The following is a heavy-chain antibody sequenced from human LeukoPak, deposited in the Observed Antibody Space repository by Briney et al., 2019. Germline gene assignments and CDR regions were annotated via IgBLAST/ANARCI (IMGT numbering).Heavy chain of an antibody. CDR1: GGTFSSYT. D-gene: IGHD2-2*01. Sequence: SVKVSCKASGGTFSSYTISWVRQTPGQGLEWMGRIIPILGIANYAQKFQGRVTITADKSTSTAYMELSSLRSEDTAVYYCARLVPAATPDSKNRDCWGQGTLVTVSS. CDR2: IIPILGIA. CDR3: ARLVPAATPDSKNRDC. J-gene: IGHJ4*02. V-gene: IGHV1-69*02.